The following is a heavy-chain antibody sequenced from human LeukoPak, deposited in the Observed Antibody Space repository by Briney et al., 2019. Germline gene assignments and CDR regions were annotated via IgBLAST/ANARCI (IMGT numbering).Heavy chain of an antibody. Sequence: PSETLSLTCAVYGGSFSGYYWSWIRQPPGKGLEWIGEINHSGSTNYNPSLKSRVTISVDTSKNQFSLKLSSVTAADTAVYYCARTLRSLDAFDIWGQGTMVTVSS. CDR3: ARTLRSLDAFDI. V-gene: IGHV4-34*01. CDR2: INHSGST. CDR1: GGSFSGYY. J-gene: IGHJ3*02. D-gene: IGHD5/OR15-5a*01.